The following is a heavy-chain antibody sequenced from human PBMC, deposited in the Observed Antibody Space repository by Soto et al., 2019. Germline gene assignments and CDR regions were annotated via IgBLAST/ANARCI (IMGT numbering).Heavy chain of an antibody. CDR1: GFSLGPYG. Sequence: GGSLRLSCAASGFSLGPYGVTWVRQTPEKGLEWVTGFSGGSGAIFYADSVRGRFTISRDSSTAYLQMNNLRPEDTAVYFCARWNGFGDSWGQGSLVTVSS. D-gene: IGHD1-1*01. V-gene: IGHV3-23*01. J-gene: IGHJ4*02. CDR3: ARWNGFGDS. CDR2: FSGGSGAI.